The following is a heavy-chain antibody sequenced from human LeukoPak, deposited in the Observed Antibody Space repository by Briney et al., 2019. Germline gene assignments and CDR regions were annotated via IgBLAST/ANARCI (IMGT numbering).Heavy chain of an antibody. CDR3: ARGKYDILTGYPYYYYYMDV. D-gene: IGHD3-9*01. V-gene: IGHV4-59*01. Sequence: SETLSLTCTVSGGSISSYYWSWIRQPPGKGLEWIGYIYYSGSTNYNTSLKSRVTISVDTSKNQFSLKLSSVTAADTAVYYCARGKYDILTGYPYYYYYMDVWGKGTTVTISS. CDR2: IYYSGST. J-gene: IGHJ6*03. CDR1: GGSISSYY.